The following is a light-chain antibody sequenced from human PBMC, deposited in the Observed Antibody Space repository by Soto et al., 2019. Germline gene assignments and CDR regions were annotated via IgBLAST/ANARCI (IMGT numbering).Light chain of an antibody. CDR1: QSISSW. J-gene: IGKJ2*01. V-gene: IGKV1-5*01. CDR2: DAS. Sequence: DIPMTQSPSTLSASVGDRVTITCRASQSISSWLAWYQQKPGKAPKLLIYDASSLESGVPSRFSGSGSGKEFTLTISSLQPDDFSTYYCQQYNSYSPGVYTFVQGTKLEIK. CDR3: QQYNSYSPGVYT.